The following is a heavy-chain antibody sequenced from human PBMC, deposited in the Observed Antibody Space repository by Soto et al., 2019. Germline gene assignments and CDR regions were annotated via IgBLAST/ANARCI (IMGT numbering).Heavy chain of an antibody. CDR1: GGSISSGGYY. D-gene: IGHD2-15*01. V-gene: IGHV4-31*03. Sequence: QVQLQESGPGLVKPSQTLSLTCTVSGGSISSGGYYWSWIRQHPGKGLEWIGFIYYSGSTYYNPSLMSRVTISVDTSNNLFSLKLSSVTAADTAVYYFARDPSSGEHQWGQGTLVTVSS. J-gene: IGHJ4*02. CDR3: ARDPSSGEHQ. CDR2: IYYSGST.